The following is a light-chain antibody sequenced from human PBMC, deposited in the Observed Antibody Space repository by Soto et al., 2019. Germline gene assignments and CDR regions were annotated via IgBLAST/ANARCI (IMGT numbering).Light chain of an antibody. CDR2: RNN. V-gene: IGLV1-47*01. CDR1: RANIGINF. Sequence: QSVLTQSPSASGTPVQRVTISFSGSRANIGINFAYWYQHVPGTAPRLLIQRNNERHSGVPDRFSGSKSGTSVSLAISGLRSDDEATYYCAAWDDTLDAQVFGGGTQLTVL. J-gene: IGLJ3*02. CDR3: AAWDDTLDAQV.